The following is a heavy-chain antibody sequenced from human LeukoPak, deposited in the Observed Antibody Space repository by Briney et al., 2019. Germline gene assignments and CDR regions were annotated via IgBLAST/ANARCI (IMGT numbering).Heavy chain of an antibody. CDR3: ARSSVLRYFDWLPMPFDY. J-gene: IGHJ4*02. V-gene: IGHV4-59*01. CDR1: GGSISSYY. Sequence: SETLSLTCTVSGGSISSYYWSWIRQPPGKGLEWIGYIYYSGSTNDNPSLKSRVTIAVDTSKNQLSLKLSSLTAADTAVYYCARSSVLRYFDWLPMPFDYWGQGTLVTVS. CDR2: IYYSGST. D-gene: IGHD3-9*01.